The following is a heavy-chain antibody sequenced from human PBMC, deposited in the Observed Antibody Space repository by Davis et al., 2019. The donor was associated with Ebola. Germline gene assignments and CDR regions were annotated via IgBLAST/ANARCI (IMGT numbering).Heavy chain of an antibody. CDR2: IYYSGST. V-gene: IGHV4-30-4*01. CDR3: ARAPAVRYFDLNYFDY. Sequence: MPSETLSLTCSVSGGSISSGDYFWSWIRQPPGKGLEWIGFIYYSGSTYYNPSLKSRVTISVHTSKNQFSLKLSSVTAADTAVYYRARAPAVRYFDLNYFDYWGQGTLVTVSS. D-gene: IGHD3-9*01. J-gene: IGHJ4*02. CDR1: GGSISSGDYF.